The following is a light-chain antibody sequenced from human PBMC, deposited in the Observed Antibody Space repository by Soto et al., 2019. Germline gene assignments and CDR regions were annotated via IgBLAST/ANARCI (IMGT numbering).Light chain of an antibody. CDR2: GAS. V-gene: IGKV3-20*01. CDR1: QSFNSIY. Sequence: IVLTQSPVTLSLSPGERATLSCRASQSFNSIYLAWYQQKPGQAPRLLIYGASSKATVTPDRFSGSGSGTDFTLTISRLEPEDFAVYYCQYYGRSHSNTFSQGTRLEIK. J-gene: IGKJ5*01. CDR3: QYYGRSHSNT.